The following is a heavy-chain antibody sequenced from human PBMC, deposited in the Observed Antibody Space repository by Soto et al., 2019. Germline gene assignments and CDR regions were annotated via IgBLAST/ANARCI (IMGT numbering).Heavy chain of an antibody. CDR1: GFTVSSNY. Sequence: HGGSLRLSCAASGFTVSSNYLSWVRQAPGKGLEWVSVIFSADNTHYADSVKGRFTISRDNSKNTVFLQMNSLRAEDTAVYYCAITGAGYYIVWGQGTPVTVSS. V-gene: IGHV3-53*01. D-gene: IGHD3-3*01. CDR3: AITGAGYYIV. CDR2: IFSADNT. J-gene: IGHJ4*02.